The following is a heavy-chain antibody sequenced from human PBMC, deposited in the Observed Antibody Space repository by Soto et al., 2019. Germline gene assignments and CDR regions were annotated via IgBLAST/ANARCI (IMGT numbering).Heavy chain of an antibody. Sequence: GGSLRLSCAASGFTRSDHYIDWVRQAPGKGLEWVGRTRNKDNSYTTEYAASVKGRFTISRDESKNSVSLQMNSLKTEDTAVYYCAREHSSGPNYYGMDVWGQGTTVTVSS. D-gene: IGHD6-19*01. CDR2: TRNKDNSYTT. CDR1: GFTRSDHY. V-gene: IGHV3-72*01. J-gene: IGHJ6*02. CDR3: AREHSSGPNYYGMDV.